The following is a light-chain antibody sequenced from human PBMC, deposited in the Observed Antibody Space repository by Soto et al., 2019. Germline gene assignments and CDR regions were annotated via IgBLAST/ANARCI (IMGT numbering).Light chain of an antibody. V-gene: IGKV1-39*01. Sequence: DIQMTQSPSSLSASVGDRVTITCRASQSITSYLNWYQQKPGKAPKLLIYAASSLQSGVPSRFSGSVSGTDFTLTISSLQPEDFATYYCQQSYSTPFTFGGGTKVELK. CDR1: QSITSY. CDR2: AAS. CDR3: QQSYSTPFT. J-gene: IGKJ4*01.